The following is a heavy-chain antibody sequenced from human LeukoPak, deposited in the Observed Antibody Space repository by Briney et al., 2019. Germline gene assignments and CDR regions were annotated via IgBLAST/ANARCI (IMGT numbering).Heavy chain of an antibody. J-gene: IGHJ4*02. CDR2: ISSSGSTI. CDR3: ARESGSSGGVDY. Sequence: GGSLRLSCAASGFTFSSYEMNWVRQAPGKVLEWVSYISSSGSTIYYADSVKGRFTISRDNAKNSLYLQMNSLRAEDTAVYYCARESGSSGGVDYWGQGTLVTVSS. D-gene: IGHD3-22*01. CDR1: GFTFSSYE. V-gene: IGHV3-48*03.